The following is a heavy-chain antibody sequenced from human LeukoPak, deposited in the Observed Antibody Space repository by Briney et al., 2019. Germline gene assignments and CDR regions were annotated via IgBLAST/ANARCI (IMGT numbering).Heavy chain of an antibody. V-gene: IGHV1-18*01. CDR3: ARDGYFDH. CDR1: AYPFTSYG. Sequence: GASVKVSFKASAYPFTSYGIAWGRPAPGQGVEWMGWISAYNGNTNYSQRFQGRVTMTTDTSTSTAYMELRSLRSDDTAVYYCARDGYFDHWGQGTLVTVSS. CDR2: ISAYNGNT. J-gene: IGHJ4*02.